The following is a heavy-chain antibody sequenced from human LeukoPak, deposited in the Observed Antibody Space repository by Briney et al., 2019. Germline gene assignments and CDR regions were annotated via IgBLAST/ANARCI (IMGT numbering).Heavy chain of an antibody. D-gene: IGHD1-14*01. CDR1: GFTFSTYA. Sequence: PGGSLRLSCAASGFTFSTYAMSWVRQAPGKGLEWFSGLTGGGGGTSYADSVKGRFTISRDNSKNTLYLQMNSLRAEDTAVYYCAKDKGAVTGTFDYWGQGTLVTVSS. CDR2: LTGGGGGT. CDR3: AKDKGAVTGTFDY. V-gene: IGHV3-23*01. J-gene: IGHJ4*02.